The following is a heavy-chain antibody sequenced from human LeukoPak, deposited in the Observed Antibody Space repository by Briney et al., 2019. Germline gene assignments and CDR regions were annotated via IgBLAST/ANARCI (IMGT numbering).Heavy chain of an antibody. CDR1: GLTFSSYG. Sequence: GGSLRLSCAASGLTFSSYGMSWVRQAPGKGLEWVANIKQDGSEKYYVDSVKGRFTISRDNAKSSLYLQMNSLRAEDTAVYYCARERFWVYDYWGQGTLVTVSS. CDR2: IKQDGSEK. D-gene: IGHD3-3*01. V-gene: IGHV3-7*01. J-gene: IGHJ4*02. CDR3: ARERFWVYDY.